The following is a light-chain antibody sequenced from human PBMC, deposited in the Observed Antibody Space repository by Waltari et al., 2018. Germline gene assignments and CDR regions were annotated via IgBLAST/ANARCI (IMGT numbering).Light chain of an antibody. J-gene: IGLJ2*01. CDR1: ALSKQY. CDR2: KDR. CDR3: QSADSSGSVV. Sequence: SFELTQPPSLSVSPGQPARITCSGDALSKQYAHWHQQRPGLAPVLVIYKDRERPSGIPERFSGSSSGTTVTLTISGVQAEDEADYYCQSADSSGSVVFGGGTKLTVL. V-gene: IGLV3-25*03.